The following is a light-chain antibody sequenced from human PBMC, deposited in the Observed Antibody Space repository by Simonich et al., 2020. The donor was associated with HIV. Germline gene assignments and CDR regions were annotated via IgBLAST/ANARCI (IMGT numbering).Light chain of an antibody. CDR2: WAS. CDR1: QSLLYSSNNKNY. J-gene: IGKJ2*01. Sequence: DIVMTQSPDSLAVSLGERATIDCKSSQSLLYSSNNKNYLAWYQQKPGQPPKLLIYWASTRQSGVPDRFRGSGSGTDFTLTISSLQAEDVAVYYCQQYYITPYTFGQGTKLEIQ. V-gene: IGKV4-1*01. CDR3: QQYYITPYT.